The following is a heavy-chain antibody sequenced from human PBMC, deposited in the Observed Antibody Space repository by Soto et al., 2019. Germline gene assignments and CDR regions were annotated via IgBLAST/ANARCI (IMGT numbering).Heavy chain of an antibody. D-gene: IGHD2-15*01. J-gene: IGHJ4*02. CDR2: IDGGNGNT. CDR1: GYSFYIYT. CDR3: ARGPEELRIVLVTPLQY. Sequence: QVQFVQSGAEVKKPGASVKIYCKASGYSFYIYTLHWVRQAPGQRLEWLGRIDGGNGNTIYSEKFHDRVTITRDTSASIAYMELSSLTSEDTAVYYCARGPEELRIVLVTPLQYWGQGTLVTVSS. V-gene: IGHV1-3*01.